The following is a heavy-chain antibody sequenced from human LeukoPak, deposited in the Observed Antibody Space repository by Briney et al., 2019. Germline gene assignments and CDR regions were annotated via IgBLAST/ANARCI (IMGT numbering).Heavy chain of an antibody. CDR1: GYTFTGYY. CDR2: INHNSGGT. V-gene: IGHV1-2*06. Sequence: ASVKVSCKASGYTFTGYYMHWVRQAPGQGLEWMGRINHNSGGTNYPQKFQGRVTMTGATSISTAYMELNRLRSDDTAVYYCARDYDILTGYYKVPIEDAFDIWGQGTMVTVSS. CDR3: ARDYDILTGYYKVPIEDAFDI. J-gene: IGHJ3*02. D-gene: IGHD3-9*01.